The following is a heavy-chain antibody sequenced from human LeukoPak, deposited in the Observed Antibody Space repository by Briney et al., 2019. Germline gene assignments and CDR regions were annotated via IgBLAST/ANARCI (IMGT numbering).Heavy chain of an antibody. CDR1: GGSISSYY. D-gene: IGHD6-13*01. J-gene: IGHJ4*02. CDR2: IYTSGST. V-gene: IGHV4-4*07. CDR3: ARTSGSWNKAHYYFDY. Sequence: SETLSLTCTVSGGSISSYYWSWIRQPAGKGLEWIGRIYTSGSTNYNPSLKSRVTMSVDTSKNQFSLKLSSVTAADTAVYYCARTSGSWNKAHYYFDYWGQGTLVTVSS.